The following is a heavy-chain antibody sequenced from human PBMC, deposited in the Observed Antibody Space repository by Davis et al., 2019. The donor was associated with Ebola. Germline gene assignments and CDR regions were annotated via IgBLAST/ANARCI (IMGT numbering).Heavy chain of an antibody. CDR2: INPNSDGT. Sequence: ASVKVSCKASGYTFTGYYIHWVRQAPGQGLEWMGRINPNSDGTNYAQKFQGRVTMTRDTSISTAYMELSSLRSEDTAVYYCARDLVEGAAAGLDYWGQGTLVTVSS. CDR3: ARDLVEGAAAGLDY. CDR1: GYTFTGYY. V-gene: IGHV1-2*06. J-gene: IGHJ4*02. D-gene: IGHD6-13*01.